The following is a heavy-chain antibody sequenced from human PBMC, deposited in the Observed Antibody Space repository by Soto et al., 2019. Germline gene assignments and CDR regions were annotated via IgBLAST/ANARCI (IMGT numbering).Heavy chain of an antibody. Sequence: PGESLKISCKGSGYSFTSYWISWVRQMPWKGLEWMGRIYPSDSYTNYSPSFQGHVTISADNSISTAYLQWNSLKASDTAMYYCTLGPRGYFDYWGQGTLVTVAS. CDR2: IYPSDSYT. CDR3: TLGPRGYFDY. J-gene: IGHJ4*02. D-gene: IGHD7-27*01. CDR1: GYSFTSYW. V-gene: IGHV5-10-1*01.